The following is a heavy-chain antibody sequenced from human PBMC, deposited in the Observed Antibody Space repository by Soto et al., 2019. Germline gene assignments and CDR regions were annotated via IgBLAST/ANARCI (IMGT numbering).Heavy chain of an antibody. V-gene: IGHV1-18*01. CDR3: ARDHGDWGVDY. CDR1: GYTFTSYG. Sequence: ASVKVSCKASGYTFTSYGISWVRQAPGQGLEWMGWISAYNGNTNYAQKLQGRVTMTTATTTSTAYMELRSQRSDDTAGYYCARDHGDWGVDYWGQGTLVTVSS. D-gene: IGHD7-27*01. CDR2: ISAYNGNT. J-gene: IGHJ4*02.